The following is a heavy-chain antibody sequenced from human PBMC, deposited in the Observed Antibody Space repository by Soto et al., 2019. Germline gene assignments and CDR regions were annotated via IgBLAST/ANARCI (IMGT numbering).Heavy chain of an antibody. Sequence: QVQLVQSGVEVKKPGASVKVSCKASGYTFSNFGITWVRQAPGQGLEWMGWINPYNGNTNSAQKVQGRVTMTTYTSTSTAHMELRSLRSDDTAVYYCARGMTPDYFDYCGQGTLVTVSS. J-gene: IGHJ4*02. CDR1: GYTFSNFG. V-gene: IGHV1-18*01. CDR3: ARGMTPDYFDY. CDR2: INPYNGNT.